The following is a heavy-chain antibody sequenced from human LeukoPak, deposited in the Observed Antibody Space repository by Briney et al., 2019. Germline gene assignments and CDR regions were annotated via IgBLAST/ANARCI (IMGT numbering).Heavy chain of an antibody. J-gene: IGHJ4*02. V-gene: IGHV3-21*06. Sequence: GGSLRLSCAASGLTFSSYWMHWVRQAPGKGLEWVSSISGSSDDIYYADSVKGRFTVSRDNSKNSLYLQMKRLRAEDTALYYCARRGYHDYSGFDYWGQGTLVTVSS. CDR1: GLTFSSYW. CDR3: ARRGYHDYSGFDY. D-gene: IGHD1-26*01. CDR2: ISGSSDDI.